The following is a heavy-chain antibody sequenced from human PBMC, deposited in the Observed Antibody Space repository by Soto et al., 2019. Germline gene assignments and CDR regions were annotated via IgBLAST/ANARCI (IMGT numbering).Heavy chain of an antibody. V-gene: IGHV2-5*02. Sequence: QITLKESGPTLVQPTQTLTLTCTFSGFSLSTSGVGVGWIRQPPGKALEYLAGIYWDNDRRYSPSLNSRLTINKDTSNNQVVLTITNMDPADTATYFCAHRRTWSSDLNSGWFDPWGQGTLVTLSS. CDR3: AHRRTWSSDLNSGWFDP. CDR2: IYWDNDR. CDR1: GFSLSTSGVG. J-gene: IGHJ5*02. D-gene: IGHD3-10*01.